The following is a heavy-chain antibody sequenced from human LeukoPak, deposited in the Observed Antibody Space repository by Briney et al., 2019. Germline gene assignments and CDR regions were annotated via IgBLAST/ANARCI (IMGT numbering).Heavy chain of an antibody. J-gene: IGHJ4*02. CDR2: ITSSSTV. V-gene: IGHV3-48*04. CDR1: GFTFSNYS. Sequence: GGSLRLSCAASGFTFSNYSMNWVRQAPGKGLEWVSYITSSSTVYYAGSVKGRFTISRDNAKNSLYLQMNSLRAEDTAVYYCATHLGYWGQGTLVTVSS. D-gene: IGHD7-27*01. CDR3: ATHLGY.